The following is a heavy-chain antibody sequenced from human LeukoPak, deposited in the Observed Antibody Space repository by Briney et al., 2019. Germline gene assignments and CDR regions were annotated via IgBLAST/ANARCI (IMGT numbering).Heavy chain of an antibody. Sequence: SETLSLTCAVYGGSFSGYYWSWIRQPPGKGLEWIGEINHSGSTNYNPSLKSRVTISVDTSENQFSLKLSSVTAADTAVYYCARRYYYDSSGLYYFDYWGQGTLVTVSS. CDR1: GGSFSGYY. J-gene: IGHJ4*02. V-gene: IGHV4-34*01. D-gene: IGHD3-22*01. CDR2: INHSGST. CDR3: ARRYYYDSSGLYYFDY.